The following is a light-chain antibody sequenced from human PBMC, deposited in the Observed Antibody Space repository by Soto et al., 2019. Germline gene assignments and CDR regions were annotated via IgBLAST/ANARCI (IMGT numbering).Light chain of an antibody. CDR1: QRVSSN. V-gene: IGKV3-15*01. J-gene: IGKJ2*01. CDR2: GAS. Sequence: EIVMTQSPATLSVSPGERATLSCRASQRVSSNLAWYQQKPGQAPRLLIYGASTRATGIPARFSGSGSGTEFPLTINRLQSEDFAVYYCQQYNNWPPMYTCGQGTKLEIK. CDR3: QQYNNWPPMYT.